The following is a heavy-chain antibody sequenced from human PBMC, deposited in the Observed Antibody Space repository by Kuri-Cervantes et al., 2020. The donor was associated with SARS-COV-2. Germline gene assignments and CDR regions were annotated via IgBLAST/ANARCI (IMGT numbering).Heavy chain of an antibody. CDR2: IGTAGDT. J-gene: IGHJ6*02. V-gene: IGHV3-13*01. CDR1: GFTFSSYD. Sequence: RGSLTLSCAAAGFTFSSYDMHWVRQATGKGLEWVSAIGTAGDTYYPGSVKGRFTISRDNSKNTLYLQMNSLRAEDTAVYYCASEAKTYYYDEGGVWGQGTTVTVSS. CDR3: ASEAKTYYYDEGGV. D-gene: IGHD3-22*01.